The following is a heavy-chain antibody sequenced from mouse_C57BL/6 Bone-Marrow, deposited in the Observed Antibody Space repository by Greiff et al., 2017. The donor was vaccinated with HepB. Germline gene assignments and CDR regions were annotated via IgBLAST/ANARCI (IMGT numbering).Heavy chain of an antibody. D-gene: IGHD1-1*01. V-gene: IGHV1-72*01. CDR1: GYTFTSYW. J-gene: IGHJ2*01. Sequence: QVQLQQPGAELVKPGASVKLSCKASGYTFTSYWMHWVKQRPGRGLEWIGRIDPSSGGTKYNEKFKSKATLTVDKPSSTAYMQLSSLTSEDSAVYYCATLFITTVVATDYWGQGTTLTVSS. CDR2: IDPSSGGT. CDR3: ATLFITTVVATDY.